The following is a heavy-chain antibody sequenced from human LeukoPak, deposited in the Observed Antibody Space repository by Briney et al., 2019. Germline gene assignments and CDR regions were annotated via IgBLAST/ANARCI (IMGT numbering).Heavy chain of an antibody. CDR2: ISAYSGDT. CDR1: GYTFTSYG. CDR3: ARARVDFWSGPFWFDP. Sequence: ASVKVSCKASGYTFTSYGISWVRQAPGQGLEWMGWISAYSGDTNYAQKFQGRATMTTDTSTSTAYMELRSLSSDDTAVYYCARARVDFWSGPFWFDPWGQGTLVTVSS. V-gene: IGHV1-18*01. J-gene: IGHJ5*02. D-gene: IGHD3-3*01.